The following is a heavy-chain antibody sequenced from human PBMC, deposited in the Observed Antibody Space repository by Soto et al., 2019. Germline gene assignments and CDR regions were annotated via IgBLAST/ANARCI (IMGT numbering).Heavy chain of an antibody. D-gene: IGHD6-13*01. J-gene: IGHJ5*02. CDR2: MNPNSGNT. CDR1: GYTFTSYD. V-gene: IGHV1-8*01. CDR3: ARGRLGSSSWYNPGGLEGGDWFDP. Sequence: ASVKVSCKASGYTFTSYDINWVRQATGQGLEWMGWMNPNSGNTGYAQKFQGRVTMTRNTSISTAYMELSSLRSEDTAVYYCARGRLGSSSWYNPGGLEGGDWFDPWGQGTLVTVSS.